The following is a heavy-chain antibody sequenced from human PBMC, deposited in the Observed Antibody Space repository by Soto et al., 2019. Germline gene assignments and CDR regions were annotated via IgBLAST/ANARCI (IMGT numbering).Heavy chain of an antibody. D-gene: IGHD3-9*01. CDR2: ISSSSSTI. V-gene: IGHV3-48*01. CDR1: GFTFSSYS. J-gene: IGHJ6*03. Sequence: LRLSCAASGFTFSSYSMNWVRQAPGKGLEWVSYISSSSSTIYYADSVKGRFTISRDNAKNSLYLQMNSLRAEDTAVYYCARDSDTFRLVMYYYYLDVWGKGTTVTVS. CDR3: ARDSDTFRLVMYYYYLDV.